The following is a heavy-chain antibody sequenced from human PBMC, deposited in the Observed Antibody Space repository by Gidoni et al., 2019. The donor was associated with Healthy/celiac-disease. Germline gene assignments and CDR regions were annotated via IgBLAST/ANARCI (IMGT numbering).Heavy chain of an antibody. D-gene: IGHD6-19*01. CDR1: GFTFSSYA. CDR2: IIGSVGST. Sequence: EVQLLESGGGLVQPGGSLRLSCAASGFTFSSYALSWVRQDPGKGRGWVSAIIGSVGSTYYADSVKGRFTISRDNSKNTLYLQMNSLRAEDTAVYYCATSGRIAVVGTVGYWGQGTLVTVSS. CDR3: ATSGRIAVVGTVGY. J-gene: IGHJ4*02. V-gene: IGHV3-23*01.